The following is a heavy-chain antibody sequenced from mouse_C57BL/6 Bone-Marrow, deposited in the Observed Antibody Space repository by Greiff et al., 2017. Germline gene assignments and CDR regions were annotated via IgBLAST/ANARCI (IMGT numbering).Heavy chain of an antibody. CDR2: IDPENGDT. J-gene: IGHJ2*01. Sequence: EVQRVESVAELVRPGASVKLSCTASGFNIKDDYMHWVKQRPEQGLEWIGRIDPENGDTEYAPKFQGKATITADTSSNTAYLQLSSLTSEDTAVYYCTTGYCSNYVLFDYWGQGTTLTVSS. CDR3: TTGYCSNYVLFDY. CDR1: GFNIKDDY. V-gene: IGHV14-4*01. D-gene: IGHD2-5*01.